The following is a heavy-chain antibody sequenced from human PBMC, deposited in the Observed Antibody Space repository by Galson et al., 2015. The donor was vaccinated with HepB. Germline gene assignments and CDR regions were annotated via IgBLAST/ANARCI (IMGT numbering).Heavy chain of an antibody. J-gene: IGHJ4*02. D-gene: IGHD3-22*01. CDR1: GFTFDDYT. Sequence: SLRLSCAASGFTFDDYTMHWVRQAPGKGLEWVSLISWDGGSTYYADSVKGRFTISRDNSKNSLYLQMNSLRTEDTALYYCAKDNDRSGYYWGGFDYWGQGTLVTVSS. CDR3: AKDNDRSGYYWGGFDY. CDR2: ISWDGGST. V-gene: IGHV3-43*01.